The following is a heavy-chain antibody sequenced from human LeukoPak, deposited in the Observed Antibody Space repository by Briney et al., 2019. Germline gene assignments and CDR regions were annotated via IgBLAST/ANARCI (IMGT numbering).Heavy chain of an antibody. CDR3: ARRGYDILTGYFPITNWFDP. CDR1: GGSISSYY. D-gene: IGHD3-9*01. CDR2: IYYSGST. Sequence: PSETLSLTCTVSGGSISSYYWSWLRQPPGKGLEWVGSIYYSGSTYYNPSLKSRVTISVDTSKNQFSLKLSSVTAADTAVYYCARRGYDILTGYFPITNWFDPWGQGTLVTVSS. J-gene: IGHJ5*02. V-gene: IGHV4-39*01.